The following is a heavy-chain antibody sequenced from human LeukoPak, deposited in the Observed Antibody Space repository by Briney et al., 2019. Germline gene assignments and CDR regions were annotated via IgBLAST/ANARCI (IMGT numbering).Heavy chain of an antibody. V-gene: IGHV1-69*05. CDR1: GGTFSSYG. D-gene: IGHD5-24*01. CDR2: IIPIFGTA. J-gene: IGHJ3*02. Sequence: SVKVSCKASGGTFSSYGISWVRQAPGQGLEWMGRIIPIFGTANYAQKFQGRVTINTDESTSTAYMELSSLRSEDTAVYYCARSRRDGYNLHAFDIWGQGTMVTVSS. CDR3: ARSRRDGYNLHAFDI.